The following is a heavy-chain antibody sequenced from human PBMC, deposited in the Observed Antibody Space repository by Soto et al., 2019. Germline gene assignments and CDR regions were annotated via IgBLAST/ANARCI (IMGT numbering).Heavy chain of an antibody. D-gene: IGHD3-3*01. CDR2: INAGNGNT. Sequence: ASVKVSCKASGYTFTSYAMHWVRQAPGQRLEWMGWINAGNGNTKYSQKFQGRVTITRDTSASTAYMELSSLRSEDTAVYYCARDITIFGVVICGMDVWGQGTTVTVSS. CDR1: GYTFTSYA. CDR3: ARDITIFGVVICGMDV. J-gene: IGHJ6*02. V-gene: IGHV1-3*01.